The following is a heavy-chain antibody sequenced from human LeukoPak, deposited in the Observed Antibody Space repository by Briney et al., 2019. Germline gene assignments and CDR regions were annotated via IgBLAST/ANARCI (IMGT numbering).Heavy chain of an antibody. D-gene: IGHD3-22*01. V-gene: IGHV3-48*04. CDR1: GFTFSSYS. Sequence: GGSLRLSCAASGFTFSSYSMNWVRQAPGKGLEWVSYISSSSSTIYYADSVKGRFTISRDNAKNSLYLQMNSLRAEDTALYYCALADYDSSGSHAFDIWGQGTMVTVSS. J-gene: IGHJ3*02. CDR2: ISSSSSTI. CDR3: ALADYDSSGSHAFDI.